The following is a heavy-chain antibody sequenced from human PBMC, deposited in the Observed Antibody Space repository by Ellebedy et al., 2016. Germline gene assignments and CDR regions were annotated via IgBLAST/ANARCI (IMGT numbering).Heavy chain of an antibody. J-gene: IGHJ4*02. CDR3: ARGSYSGYDPFDY. Sequence: ASVKVSCKASGYTFSNYDINWVRQATGQGLEWMGWMNPNSGNTGYAQKFQGRVTITRDTSASTAYMELSSLKSEDTAVYSCARGSYSGYDPFDYWGQGTLVTVSS. D-gene: IGHD5-12*01. CDR2: MNPNSGNT. CDR1: GYTFSNYD. V-gene: IGHV1-8*01.